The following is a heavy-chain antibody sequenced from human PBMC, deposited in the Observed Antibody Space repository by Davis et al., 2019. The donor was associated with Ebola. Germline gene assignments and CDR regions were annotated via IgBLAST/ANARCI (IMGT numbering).Heavy chain of an antibody. CDR1: GYSFTSFD. J-gene: IGHJ4*02. D-gene: IGHD3-3*01. Sequence: ASVKVSCKASGYSFTSFDVNWVRQAPGQGLEWVGRLNPDSGDTGYARKFQGRVTITRDTSINTAYMELSSLRSEDTAVYYCARSSSLMTIFGVALSSGETFDHWGQGTLVTVSS. CDR3: ARSSSLMTIFGVALSSGETFDH. V-gene: IGHV1-8*01. CDR2: LNPDSGDT.